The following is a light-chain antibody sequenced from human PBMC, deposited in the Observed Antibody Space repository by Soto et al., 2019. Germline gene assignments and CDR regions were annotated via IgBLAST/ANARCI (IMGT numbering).Light chain of an antibody. J-gene: IGKJ5*01. V-gene: IGKV1-39*01. CDR3: QQSYKMPS. CDR2: ATS. Sequence: SSPAASVGDRLTLTCRASRNVSIYLNWYQHKPGKGPTLLIHATSNLQIGVPSRFSGSGSGTEFTLTISSLEPEDFGTYYCQQSYKMPSFGQGTRLEIK. CDR1: RNVSIY.